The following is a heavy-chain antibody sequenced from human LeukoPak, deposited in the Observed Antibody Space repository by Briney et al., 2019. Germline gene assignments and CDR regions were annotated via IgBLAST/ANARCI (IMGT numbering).Heavy chain of an antibody. CDR1: GFTFSTFE. D-gene: IGHD2-2*01. CDR2: ISSRESTK. V-gene: IGHV3-48*03. J-gene: IGHJ6*02. Sequence: GGSLRLSCAASGFTFSTFEMTWVRQAPGKGLEWVSYISSRESTKYYADSVKGRFTISRDNAKNAVYLQMNSLRAEDTAVYYCARYCSTTSCHFHGMDVWGRGTSVTVSS. CDR3: ARYCSTTSCHFHGMDV.